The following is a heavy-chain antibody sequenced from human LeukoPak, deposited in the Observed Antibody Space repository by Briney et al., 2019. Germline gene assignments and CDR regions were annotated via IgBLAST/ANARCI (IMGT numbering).Heavy chain of an antibody. V-gene: IGHV4-4*07. D-gene: IGHD6-19*01. CDR3: ARGGGSGWYTSFDI. CDR2: IYTSGST. Sequence: SETLSLTCAVSGVSLCSYFWSCIREPAGQGLECFGRIYTSGSTNYNPSLKSRVTMSVDTSKIQFSLELNSVTAADTAVYYGARGGGSGWYTSFDIWGQGTMVTVSS. J-gene: IGHJ3*02. CDR1: GVSLCSYF.